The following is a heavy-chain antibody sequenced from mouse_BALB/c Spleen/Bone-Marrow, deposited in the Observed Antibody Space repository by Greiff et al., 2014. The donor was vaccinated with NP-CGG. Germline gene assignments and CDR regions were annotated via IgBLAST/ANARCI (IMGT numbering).Heavy chain of an antibody. CDR1: GFDFSRYW. D-gene: IGHD2-9*01. V-gene: IGHV4-1*02. J-gene: IGHJ2*01. CDR3: ARQAYYGYSAY. Sequence: VQLQQSGGGLVQPGGSLKLSCAASGFDFSRYWMSWVRQAPGKGLEWIGEVNPASSTINYTPSLKDKFIISRDNAKNTLFLRMSKVRSGDTALYYCARQAYYGYSAYWGQGTTLTVSS. CDR2: VNPASSTI.